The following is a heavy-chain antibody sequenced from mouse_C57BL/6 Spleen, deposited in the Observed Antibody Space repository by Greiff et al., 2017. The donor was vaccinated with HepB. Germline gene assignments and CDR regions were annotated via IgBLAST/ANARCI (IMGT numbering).Heavy chain of an antibody. Sequence: VQLQQSGPELVKPGASVKISCKASGYAFSSSWMNWVKQRPGKGLEWIGRIYPGDGDTNYNGKFKGKATLTADKSSSTAYMQLSSLTSEDSAVYVCARQLRLRGGLDYWGQGTTLTVSS. CDR1: GYAFSSSW. V-gene: IGHV1-82*01. CDR3: ARQLRLRGGLDY. J-gene: IGHJ2*01. D-gene: IGHD3-2*02. CDR2: IYPGDGDT.